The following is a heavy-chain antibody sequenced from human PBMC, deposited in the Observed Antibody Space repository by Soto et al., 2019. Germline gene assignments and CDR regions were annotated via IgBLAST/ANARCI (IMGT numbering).Heavy chain of an antibody. V-gene: IGHV3-23*01. CDR2: ISGSGGST. CDR3: AKDLCSGGSCYREYFQH. J-gene: IGHJ1*01. CDR1: GFTFSSYA. D-gene: IGHD2-15*01. Sequence: GSLSLSCAASGFTFSSYAMSWVRQAPGKGLEWVSAISGSGGSTYYADSVKGRFTISRDNSKNTLYLQMNSLRAEDTAVYYCAKDLCSGGSCYREYFQHWGLGTLVTVSS.